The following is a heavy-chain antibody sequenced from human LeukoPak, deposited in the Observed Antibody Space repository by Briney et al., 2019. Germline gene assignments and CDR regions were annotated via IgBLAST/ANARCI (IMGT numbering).Heavy chain of an antibody. J-gene: IGHJ4*02. D-gene: IGHD5-18*01. Sequence: ASVKVSCKASGYTFTNYAMNWVRQAPGQGLEWMGWINTNTGNPTYAQGFTGRFVFSLDTSVSTAYLQISSLKAEDTAVYYCASQFHISEYSYGYFDYWGQGTLVTVSS. CDR1: GYTFTNYA. CDR2: INTNTGNP. CDR3: ASQFHISEYSYGYFDY. V-gene: IGHV7-4-1*02.